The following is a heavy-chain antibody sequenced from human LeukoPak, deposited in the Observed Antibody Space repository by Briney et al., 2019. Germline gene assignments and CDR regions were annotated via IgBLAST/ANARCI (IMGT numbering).Heavy chain of an antibody. V-gene: IGHV1-18*01. D-gene: IGHD2-2*01. CDR1: GYTFTSYG. Sequence: ASVKVSCKASGYTFTSYGISWVRQAPGQGLEWMGWISAYNGNTNYAQKFQGRVTITADKSTSTAYMELSSLRSEDTAVYYCARDRGGYCSSTSCYYWFDPWGQGTLVTVSS. J-gene: IGHJ5*02. CDR3: ARDRGGYCSSTSCYYWFDP. CDR2: ISAYNGNT.